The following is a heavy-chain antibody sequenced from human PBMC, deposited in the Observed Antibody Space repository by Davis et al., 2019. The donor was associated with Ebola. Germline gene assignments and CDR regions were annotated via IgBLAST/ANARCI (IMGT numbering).Heavy chain of an antibody. V-gene: IGHV3-23*01. D-gene: IGHD4-17*01. J-gene: IGHJ2*01. Sequence: GESLKISCAASGFTLSNNDMSWVRQAPGKGLEWVSAIRGSGGNTHYADSVKGRFTISRDTSNNTLSLQMNSLRVEDTAVYYCVREHDNGDYVGYFDLWGRGTLVTVSS. CDR3: VREHDNGDYVGYFDL. CDR2: IRGSGGNT. CDR1: GFTLSNND.